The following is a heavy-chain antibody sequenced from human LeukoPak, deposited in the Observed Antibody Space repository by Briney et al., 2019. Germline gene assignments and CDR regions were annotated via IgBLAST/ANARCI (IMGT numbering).Heavy chain of an antibody. J-gene: IGHJ4*02. CDR1: GFDFSGFS. V-gene: IGHV3-7*01. CDR2: MEEYGSYI. D-gene: IGHD3-10*01. Sequence: GGSLRLSCVVSGFDFSGFSMSWVRQAPGKGLEWVAIMEEYGSYIFYVDSVKGRFIISRDNARNSLYLQMNSLRAEDTAVYYCARIRGLYYFDYWGQGTLFTVSS. CDR3: ARIRGLYYFDY.